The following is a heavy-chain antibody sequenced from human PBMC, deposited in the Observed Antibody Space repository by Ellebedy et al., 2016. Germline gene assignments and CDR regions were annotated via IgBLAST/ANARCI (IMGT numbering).Heavy chain of an antibody. D-gene: IGHD2-2*02. CDR3: TRAYCSSTSCYNFYFDS. Sequence: GGSLRLXCISSEFSFSDYAMTWLRQAPGKGLEWIGFIRSQAYRATTEYAASVQGRFTISRDDSKNIAYLQLNSLKIEDTAVYYCTRAYCSSTSCYNFYFDSWGQGTVVTVSS. V-gene: IGHV3-49*03. CDR1: EFSFSDYA. J-gene: IGHJ4*02. CDR2: IRSQAYRATT.